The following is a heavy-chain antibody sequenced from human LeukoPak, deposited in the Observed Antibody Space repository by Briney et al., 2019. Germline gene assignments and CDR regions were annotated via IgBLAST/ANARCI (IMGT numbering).Heavy chain of an antibody. J-gene: IGHJ3*02. V-gene: IGHV1-2*02. CDR2: INPNSGAT. Sequence: GASVKVSCKASGYTFTDYYIHWVRQAPGQGLEWMGWINPNSGATNYPQKFQGRGTMTRDRSISTAYMELNRLRSDDTDIYYCATGSGYDYLAIDIWGQGTVVTVSS. D-gene: IGHD5-12*01. CDR3: ATGSGYDYLAIDI. CDR1: GYTFTDYY.